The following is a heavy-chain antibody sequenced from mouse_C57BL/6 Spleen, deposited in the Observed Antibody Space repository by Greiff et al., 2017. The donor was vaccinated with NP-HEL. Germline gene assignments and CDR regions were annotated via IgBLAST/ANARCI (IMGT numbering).Heavy chain of an antibody. Sequence: EVMLVESGGGLVKPGGSLKLSCAASGFTFSDYGMHWVRQAPEKGLEWVAYISSGSSTIYYADTVKGRFTISRDNAKNTLFLQMTSLRSEDTAMYYCARKTTVVSYFDYWGQGTTLTVSS. J-gene: IGHJ2*01. D-gene: IGHD1-1*01. V-gene: IGHV5-17*01. CDR1: GFTFSDYG. CDR2: ISSGSSTI. CDR3: ARKTTVVSYFDY.